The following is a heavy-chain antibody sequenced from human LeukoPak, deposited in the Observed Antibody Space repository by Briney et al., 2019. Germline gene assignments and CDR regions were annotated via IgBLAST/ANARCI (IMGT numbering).Heavy chain of an antibody. D-gene: IGHD6-19*01. J-gene: IGHJ4*02. V-gene: IGHV1-69*06. Sequence: ASVKVSCKASGGTFSSYAISWVRQAPGQGLEWMGGIIPIFGTANYAQKFQGRVTTTADKSTSTAYMELSSLRSEDTAVYYCARDHYSSGYDYWGQGTLVTVSS. CDR2: IIPIFGTA. CDR3: ARDHYSSGYDY. CDR1: GGTFSSYA.